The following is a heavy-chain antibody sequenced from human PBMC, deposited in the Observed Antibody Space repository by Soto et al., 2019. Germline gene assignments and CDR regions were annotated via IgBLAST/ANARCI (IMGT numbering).Heavy chain of an antibody. Sequence: VKVSCKASGYTFTGYYMHWVRQAPGQGLEWMGWINPNSGGTNYAQKFQGRVTMTRDTSISTAYMELSRLRSDDTAVYYCASGYSSSWYSWFDPWGQGTLVTVSS. CDR2: INPNSGGT. V-gene: IGHV1-2*02. D-gene: IGHD6-13*01. CDR3: ASGYSSSWYSWFDP. CDR1: GYTFTGYY. J-gene: IGHJ5*02.